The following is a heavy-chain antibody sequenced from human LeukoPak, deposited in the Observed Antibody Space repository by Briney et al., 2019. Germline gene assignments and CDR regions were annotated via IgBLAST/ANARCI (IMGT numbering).Heavy chain of an antibody. Sequence: PGGSLRLSCAASGFTFSTFAMIWVRQPPGKGLEWVSSIFPSGGEIHYAASVGGRFTISRDNSKSTLSLQMNSLRAEDTAIYYCATYRQVLLPFESWGQGTLVTVSS. CDR1: GFTFSTFA. J-gene: IGHJ4*02. D-gene: IGHD2-8*02. CDR2: IFPSGGEI. CDR3: ATYRQVLLPFES. V-gene: IGHV3-23*01.